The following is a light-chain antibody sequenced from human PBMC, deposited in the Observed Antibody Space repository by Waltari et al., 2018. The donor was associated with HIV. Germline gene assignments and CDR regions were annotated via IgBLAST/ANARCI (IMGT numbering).Light chain of an antibody. CDR2: DNP. CDR3: QVWDAKNNHRI. CDR1: DIGEMS. V-gene: IGLV3-21*04. J-gene: IGLJ2*01. Sequence: SVVLTQPPSVSLAPGKPATLTCGANDIGEMSVYWYQWKAGQAPVLAMFDNPDRPSGISERFSGSNSGNTATLTISRVEAGDEADYFCQVWDAKNNHRIFGGGTRLTVL.